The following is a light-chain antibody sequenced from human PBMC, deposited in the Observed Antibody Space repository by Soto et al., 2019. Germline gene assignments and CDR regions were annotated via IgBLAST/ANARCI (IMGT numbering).Light chain of an antibody. CDR1: QSVNSK. CDR2: DTS. CDR3: QQRSNRPLT. Sequence: EIVMTHSPATLSVSPGERVSLSCSASQSVNSKLAWYQQKPGQAPRLLIYDTSIRASGIPARFSGSGSGTDFTLTISSLDPEDFAVYYCQQRSNRPLTFGQGTRLEIK. V-gene: IGKV3-11*01. J-gene: IGKJ5*01.